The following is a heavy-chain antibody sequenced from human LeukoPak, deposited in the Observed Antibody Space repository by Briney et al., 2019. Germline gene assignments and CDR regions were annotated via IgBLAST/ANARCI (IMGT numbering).Heavy chain of an antibody. Sequence: PSETLSLTCAVYGGSFSGYYWSRIRQPPGKGLEWIGEINHSGSTNYNPSLKSRVTISVDTSKNQFSLKLSSVTAADTAVYYCARGPSPTRLLWFGELLGFDPWGQGTLVTVSS. CDR3: ARGPSPTRLLWFGELLGFDP. D-gene: IGHD3-10*01. J-gene: IGHJ5*02. CDR2: INHSGST. V-gene: IGHV4-34*01. CDR1: GGSFSGYY.